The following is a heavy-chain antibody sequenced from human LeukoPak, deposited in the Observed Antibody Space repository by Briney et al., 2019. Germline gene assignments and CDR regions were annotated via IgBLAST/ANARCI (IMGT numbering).Heavy chain of an antibody. CDR1: GGSISSYY. D-gene: IGHD6-19*01. V-gene: IGHV4-4*07. Sequence: SETLSLTCTVSGGSISSYYWSWIRQRAGKGLEWIGRIYTSGSTNYNPSLKSRVTMSVDTSKNQFSLKLYSVTAADTAVYYCARDGSGFTGTDLGFWGQGTQVTVSS. J-gene: IGHJ4*02. CDR2: IYTSGST. CDR3: ARDGSGFTGTDLGF.